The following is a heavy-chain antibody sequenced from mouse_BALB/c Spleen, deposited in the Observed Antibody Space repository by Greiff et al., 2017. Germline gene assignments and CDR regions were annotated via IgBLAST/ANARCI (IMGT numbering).Heavy chain of an antibody. D-gene: IGHD1-1*01. J-gene: IGHJ1*01. Sequence: EVQRVESGGGLVQPGGSRKLSCAASGFTFSSFGMHWVRQAPEKGLEWVAYISSGSSTIYYADTVKGRITISRDNTKNTLFLKMISLRSEDTAVYYCARSYGRSHWYFDVWGEGTTVTVSS. CDR2: ISSGSSTI. CDR1: GFTFSSFG. CDR3: ARSYGRSHWYFDV. V-gene: IGHV5-17*02.